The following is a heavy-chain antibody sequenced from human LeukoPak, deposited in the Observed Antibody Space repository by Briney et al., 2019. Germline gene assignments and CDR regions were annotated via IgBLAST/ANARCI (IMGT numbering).Heavy chain of an antibody. CDR1: GFTFSSYG. CDR2: IWYDGSNK. J-gene: IGHJ6*04. CDR3: AKSWFGDSYGMDV. Sequence: PGRSLRLFCAASGFTFSSYGMHWVRQAPGKGLEWVAVIWYDGSNKYYADSVKGRFTISRDNSKNTLYLQMNSLRAEDMAVYYCAKSWFGDSYGMDVWGKGTTVTVSS. D-gene: IGHD3-10*01. V-gene: IGHV3-33*06.